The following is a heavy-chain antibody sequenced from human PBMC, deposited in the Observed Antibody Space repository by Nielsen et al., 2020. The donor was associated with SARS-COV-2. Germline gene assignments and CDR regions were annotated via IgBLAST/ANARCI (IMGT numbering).Heavy chain of an antibody. CDR2: INPSGGST. CDR3: ARGVVVVPAAPKVSYYYYGMDV. D-gene: IGHD2-2*01. J-gene: IGHJ6*02. Sequence: ASVKVSCKASGYTFTSYYMHWVRQAPGQGLDWMGLINPSGGSTSYAQKFQGRVTMTTDTSTSTAYMELRSLRSDDTAVYYCARGVVVVPAAPKVSYYYYGMDVWGQGTTVTVSS. V-gene: IGHV1-46*01. CDR1: GYTFTSYY.